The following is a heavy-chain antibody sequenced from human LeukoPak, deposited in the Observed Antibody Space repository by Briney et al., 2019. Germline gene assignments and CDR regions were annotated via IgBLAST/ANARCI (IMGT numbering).Heavy chain of an antibody. J-gene: IGHJ4*02. CDR3: AARDRFYSSSLYYFDY. CDR2: IIPIFGTA. Sequence: ASVKVSCKASGGTFSSYAISWVRQAPGQGLEWMGGIIPIFGTANYAQKFQGRVTITTDESTSTAYMELSSLRSEDTAVYYCAARDRFYSSSLYYFDYWGQGTLVTVSS. V-gene: IGHV1-69*05. D-gene: IGHD6-6*01. CDR1: GGTFSSYA.